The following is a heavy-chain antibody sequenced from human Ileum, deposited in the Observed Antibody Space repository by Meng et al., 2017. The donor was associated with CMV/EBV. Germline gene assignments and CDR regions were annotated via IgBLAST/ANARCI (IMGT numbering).Heavy chain of an antibody. CDR1: EFTFSSYA. CDR3: AKNSWGGVTRDFDY. J-gene: IGHJ4*02. D-gene: IGHD2-21*02. CDR2: ISYNGDNK. Sequence: ACEFTFSSYAMTWVRQAPGKGLQWVAVISYNGDNKYHGDSVKSRFTISRDNSKNTLYLQMDSLRGEDTAIYYCAKNSWGGVTRDFDYWGQGTLVTVSS. V-gene: IGHV3-30*18.